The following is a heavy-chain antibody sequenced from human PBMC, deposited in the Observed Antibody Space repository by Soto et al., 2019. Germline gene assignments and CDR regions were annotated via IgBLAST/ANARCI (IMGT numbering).Heavy chain of an antibody. CDR2: INHDGSAI. V-gene: IGHV3-7*01. J-gene: IGHJ4*02. Sequence: GGSLRLSCAASGFTLSNYWITWVRQAPGKGLEWVANINHDGSAIYYVDSVKGRFTISRDNANNLVYLQMNGLRAEDSAMYYCARAVAAVDSYWGQGTLVTVSS. CDR1: GFTLSNYW. D-gene: IGHD2-2*01. CDR3: ARAVAAVDSY.